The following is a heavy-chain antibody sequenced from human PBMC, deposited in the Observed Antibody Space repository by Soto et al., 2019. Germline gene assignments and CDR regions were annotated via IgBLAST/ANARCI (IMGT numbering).Heavy chain of an antibody. CDR2: IYYSGST. CDR1: GGSISSGGYY. CDR3: ARAGLDTKTQYYFDY. D-gene: IGHD2-8*01. J-gene: IGHJ4*02. V-gene: IGHV4-31*03. Sequence: QVQLQESGPGLVKPSQTLSLTCTVSGGSISSGGYYWSWIRQHPGKGLEWIGYIYYSGSTYYNPSLRSRVTISVDTSKNQFSLKLSSVTAADTAVYYCARAGLDTKTQYYFDYWGQGTLVTVSS.